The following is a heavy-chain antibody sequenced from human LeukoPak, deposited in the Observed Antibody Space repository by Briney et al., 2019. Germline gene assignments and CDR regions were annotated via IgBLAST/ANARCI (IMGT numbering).Heavy chain of an antibody. CDR2: IKQDGSEK. CDR3: ARDHDLGI. J-gene: IGHJ3*02. D-gene: IGHD3-16*01. Sequence: GGSLRLSCAASGFTFSNAWMSWVRQAPGKGLEWVANIKQDGSEKYYVDSVKGRFTISRDNAKNSLYLQMNSLRAEDTAVYYCARDHDLGIWGQGTMVTVSS. V-gene: IGHV3-7*01. CDR1: GFTFSNAW.